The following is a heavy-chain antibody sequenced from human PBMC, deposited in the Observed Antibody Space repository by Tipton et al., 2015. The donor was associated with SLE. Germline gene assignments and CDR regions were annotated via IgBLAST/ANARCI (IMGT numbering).Heavy chain of an antibody. CDR1: GFTVSSNY. CDR3: AKEGTRAGDADY. V-gene: IGHV3-23*03. J-gene: IGHJ4*02. D-gene: IGHD1-7*01. CDR2: IYSGGSST. Sequence: SLRLSCAASGFTVSSNYMSWVRQAPGKGLEWVSVIYSGGSSTYYADSVKGRFTISRDNSKNTLYLQMNSLRAEDTAVYYCAKEGTRAGDADYWGQGPLVTVSS.